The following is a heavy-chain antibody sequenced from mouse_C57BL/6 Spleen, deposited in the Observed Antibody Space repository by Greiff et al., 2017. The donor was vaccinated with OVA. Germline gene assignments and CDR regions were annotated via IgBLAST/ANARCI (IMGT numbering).Heavy chain of an antibody. CDR3: ARVDGYYGYFDD. Sequence: EVQLVESGGGLVKPGGSLKLSCAASGFTFSDYGMHWVRQAPEKGLEWVAYISSGSSTIYYADTVKGRFTISRDNAKNTLFLQMTSLRSEDTAMYYCARVDGYYGYFDDWGTGTTVTVSS. CDR2: ISSGSSTI. J-gene: IGHJ1*03. CDR1: GFTFSDYG. D-gene: IGHD2-3*01. V-gene: IGHV5-17*01.